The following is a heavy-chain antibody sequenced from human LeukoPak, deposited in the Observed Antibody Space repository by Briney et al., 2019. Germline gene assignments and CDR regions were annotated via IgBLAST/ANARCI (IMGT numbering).Heavy chain of an antibody. V-gene: IGHV3-53*01. CDR1: GFTVSSND. Sequence: GGSLRLSCAASGFTVSSNDMSWVRQAPGKGLERVSVIYSGGSTFYADSVKGRFTISRDNSKNTLYLQMNSLRAEDTAVYYCARDPNYYGSANFALDVWGQGTTVTVSS. CDR2: IYSGGST. CDR3: ARDPNYYGSANFALDV. J-gene: IGHJ6*02. D-gene: IGHD3-10*01.